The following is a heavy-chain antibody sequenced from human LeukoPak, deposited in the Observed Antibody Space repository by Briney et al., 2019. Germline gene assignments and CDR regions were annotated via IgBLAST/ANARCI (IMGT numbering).Heavy chain of an antibody. D-gene: IGHD2-15*01. CDR3: ARGYCSGGSCHRGHWFDP. Sequence: PSDTLSLTCAVYGGSFSGYYWSWIRQPTRGGVEGSRDINHSGRTNYNPPLKSRVTISVDTSKHQFCLKLSSVTAADTAVYYCARGYCSGGSCHRGHWFDPWGQGTLVTVSS. J-gene: IGHJ5*02. CDR2: INHSGRT. CDR1: GGSFSGYY. V-gene: IGHV4-34*01.